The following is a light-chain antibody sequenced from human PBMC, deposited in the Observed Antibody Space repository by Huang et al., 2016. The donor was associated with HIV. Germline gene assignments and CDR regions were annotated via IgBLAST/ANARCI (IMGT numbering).Light chain of an antibody. J-gene: IGKJ1*01. CDR1: QSVSNN. CDR2: GAF. Sequence: VMRQSPATLSLSPGESATLSCWASQSVSNNLAWYQQKVGQAPRLLIHGAFTRATGIPARFSGSGSETEFTLTISSLQSEDFAVYYCQQYNNWPATFGQGTKVEFK. CDR3: QQYNNWPAT. V-gene: IGKV3-15*01.